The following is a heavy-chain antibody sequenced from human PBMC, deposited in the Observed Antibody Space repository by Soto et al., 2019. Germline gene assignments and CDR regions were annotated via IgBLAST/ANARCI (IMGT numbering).Heavy chain of an antibody. CDR2: IYYSGST. J-gene: IGHJ6*03. Sequence: SETLSLTCTVSGGSISSSSYYWGWIRQPPGKGLEWIGSIYYSGSTYYNPSLKSRVTISVDTSKNQFSLKLSSVTAADTAVYYCARASIQLAKYYYYYYYMDVWGKGTTVTVSS. CDR3: ARASIQLAKYYYYYYYMDV. D-gene: IGHD5-18*01. CDR1: GGSISSSSYY. V-gene: IGHV4-39*01.